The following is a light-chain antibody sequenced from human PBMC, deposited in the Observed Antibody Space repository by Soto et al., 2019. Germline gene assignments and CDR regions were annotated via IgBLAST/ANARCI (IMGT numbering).Light chain of an antibody. V-gene: IGLV4-69*01. J-gene: IGLJ2*01. CDR3: QTWVTGIQV. CDR2: LNSDGSH. Sequence: QLVLTQSPSASASLGASVKLTCTLSSGHNSYAIAWHQQQLEKGPRYLMKLNSDGSHSKGDGIPDRFSGSSSGAERYLTISSLQSEDEADYYCQTWVTGIQVFGGGAQLTVL. CDR1: SGHNSYA.